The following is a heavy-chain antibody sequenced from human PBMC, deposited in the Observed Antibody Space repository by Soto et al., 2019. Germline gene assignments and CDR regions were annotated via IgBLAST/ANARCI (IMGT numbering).Heavy chain of an antibody. V-gene: IGHV4-59*01. CDR1: GGSISSYY. Sequence: QVQLQESGPGLVKPSETLSLTCTVSGGSISSYYWSWIRQPPGKGLEWFGYIYYSGSTNYNPSLKSRVTISVDTSKNQFSLKLSSVTAADTAVYYCARGITGTTFGWYFDLWGRGTLVTVSS. J-gene: IGHJ2*01. D-gene: IGHD1-20*01. CDR2: IYYSGST. CDR3: ARGITGTTFGWYFDL.